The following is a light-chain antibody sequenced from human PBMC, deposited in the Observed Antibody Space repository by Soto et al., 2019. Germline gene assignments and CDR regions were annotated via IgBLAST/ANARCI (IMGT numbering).Light chain of an antibody. CDR3: QQYDGVVT. CDR2: GAS. CDR1: QSVSRW. Sequence: DIPLTQSPSTLSASVGDRVTISCRASQSVSRWLAWYQQKPGKAPKLLIYGASTLENGVPSRFRGSGSGTEFTLTISSLQPDDFATYYCQQYDGVVTFGGGTKVEVK. V-gene: IGKV1-5*03. J-gene: IGKJ4*01.